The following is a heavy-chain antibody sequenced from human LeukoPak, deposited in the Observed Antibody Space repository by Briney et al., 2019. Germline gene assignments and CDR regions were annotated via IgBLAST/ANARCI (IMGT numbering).Heavy chain of an antibody. D-gene: IGHD4-17*01. V-gene: IGHV3-23*01. CDR1: GFTFSTFA. CDR2: IFPSGGEI. J-gene: IGHJ3*02. Sequence: GGSLRLSCAASGFTFSTFAMIWVRQPPGKGLEWVSSIFPSGGEIHYADSVRGRFTISRDNSKSTLSLQMNSLRAEDTAIYYCARGPSRTVTTEDYAFDIWGQGTMVTVSS. CDR3: ARGPSRTVTTEDYAFDI.